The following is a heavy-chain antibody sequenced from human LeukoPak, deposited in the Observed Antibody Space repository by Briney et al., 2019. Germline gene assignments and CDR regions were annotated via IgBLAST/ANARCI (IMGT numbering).Heavy chain of an antibody. V-gene: IGHV4-39*07. CDR1: GGSISSSSYY. Sequence: SETLSLTCTVSGGSISSSSYYWGWIRQPPGKGLEWIGSIYYSGSTYYNPPLKSRVTISVATSKNQFSLKLSSMTAADTAVYYCAKGYYYMDVWGKGTTVTVSS. CDR2: IYYSGST. J-gene: IGHJ6*03. CDR3: AKGYYYMDV.